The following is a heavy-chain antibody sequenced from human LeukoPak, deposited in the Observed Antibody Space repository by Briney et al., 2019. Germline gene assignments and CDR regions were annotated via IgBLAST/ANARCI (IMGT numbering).Heavy chain of an antibody. V-gene: IGHV1-24*01. Sequence: ASVKVSCKVTGDRLTELSIHWVRQAPGKGLEWMGGLDPEDYETIYAQTFQGRVTMTEDISTDTAYMELSSLTSEDTAVYYCARVLTTVTPDAFDIWGQGTMVTVSS. CDR3: ARVLTTVTPDAFDI. J-gene: IGHJ3*02. D-gene: IGHD4-17*01. CDR1: GDRLTELS. CDR2: LDPEDYET.